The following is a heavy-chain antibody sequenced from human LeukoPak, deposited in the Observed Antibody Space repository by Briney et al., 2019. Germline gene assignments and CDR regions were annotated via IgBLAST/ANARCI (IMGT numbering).Heavy chain of an antibody. CDR2: ISGSGGST. CDR1: GFTFSSYS. J-gene: IGHJ3*02. Sequence: QPGGSLRLSCAASGFTFSSYSMSWVRQAPGKGLEWVSAISGSGGSTYYADSVKGWFTISRDNSKNTLYLQMNSLRAEDTAVFYCAKGLTIFGVVRDAFDIWGQGTMVTVSS. D-gene: IGHD3-3*01. CDR3: AKGLTIFGVVRDAFDI. V-gene: IGHV3-23*01.